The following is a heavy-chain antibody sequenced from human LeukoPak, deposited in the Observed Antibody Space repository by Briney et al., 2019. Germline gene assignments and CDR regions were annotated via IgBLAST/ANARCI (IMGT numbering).Heavy chain of an antibody. CDR3: VRDASSTQSSGSWFDP. J-gene: IGHJ5*02. Sequence: PGGSLRLSCAASGFTVSTTYMSWVRQAPGKGLEWVSVIYTGDNTDYADSAKGRFTISRDSSKNTLYLQMNSLRAEDTAVYYCVRDASSTQSSGSWFDPWGQGTLVTVSS. CDR2: IYTGDNT. V-gene: IGHV3-53*01. D-gene: IGHD2-2*01. CDR1: GFTVSTTY.